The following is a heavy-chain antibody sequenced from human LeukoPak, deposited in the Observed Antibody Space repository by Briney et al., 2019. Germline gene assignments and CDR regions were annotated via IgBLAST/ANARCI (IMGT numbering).Heavy chain of an antibody. V-gene: IGHV3-43*02. CDR1: GFTFDDYA. J-gene: IGHJ4*02. CDR3: AKEGRPGSYYNVVRYFDY. CDR2: ISGDGGST. Sequence: GGSLRLSCAASGFTFDDYAMHWVRQAPGKGLEWVSLISGDGGSTYYADSVKGRFTISRDNSKNSLYLQTNSLRTEDTALYYCAKEGRPGSYYNVVRYFDYWGQGTLVTVSS. D-gene: IGHD3-10*01.